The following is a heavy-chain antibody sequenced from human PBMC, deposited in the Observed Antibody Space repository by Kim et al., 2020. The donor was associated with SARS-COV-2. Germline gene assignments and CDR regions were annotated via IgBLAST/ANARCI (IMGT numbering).Heavy chain of an antibody. V-gene: IGHV4-34*01. D-gene: IGHD3-10*01. Sequence: SETLSLTCAVYGGSFSGYYWSWIRQPPGKGLEWIGEINHSGSTNYNPSLKSRVTISVDTSKNQFSLKLSSVTAADTAVYYCARGNFQFGERSYYYGMDV. CDR3: ARGNFQFGERSYYYGMDV. J-gene: IGHJ6*01. CDR1: GGSFSGYY. CDR2: INHSGST.